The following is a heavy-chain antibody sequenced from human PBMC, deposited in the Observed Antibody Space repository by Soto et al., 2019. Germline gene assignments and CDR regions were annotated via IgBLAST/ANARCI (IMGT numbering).Heavy chain of an antibody. CDR1: GFSFSSYG. CDR3: ARTKAVAAKTQYYFDY. V-gene: IGHV3-33*01. Sequence: QVQLVESGGGVVQPGRSLRLSCAASGFSFSSYGMHWVRQAPGKGLEWVAVILYDGSNKYYADSVKGRFTISRDNSKNTLYLQMNSLRAEDTAVYYCARTKAVAAKTQYYFDYWGQGTLVTVSS. CDR2: ILYDGSNK. D-gene: IGHD6-19*01. J-gene: IGHJ4*02.